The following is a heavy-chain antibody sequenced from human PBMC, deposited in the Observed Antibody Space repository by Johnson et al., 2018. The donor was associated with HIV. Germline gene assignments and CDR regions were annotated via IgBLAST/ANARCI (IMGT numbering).Heavy chain of an antibody. CDR2: ISWNSDTI. CDR3: AKVSPPYSSGLSGAFDN. V-gene: IGHV3-9*01. J-gene: IGHJ3*02. CDR1: GFTFDDYA. D-gene: IGHD6-25*01. Sequence: EVQLVESGGGLVQPGMSLRLSCAASGFTFDDYAMHWVRQAPGKGLEWVSGISWNSDTIGYADSVKGRFTISRDNAKSSRFTISRDNAKNALYLEMNSLTTEETALDHRAKVSPPYSSGLSGAFDNWGLWTMVIVSS.